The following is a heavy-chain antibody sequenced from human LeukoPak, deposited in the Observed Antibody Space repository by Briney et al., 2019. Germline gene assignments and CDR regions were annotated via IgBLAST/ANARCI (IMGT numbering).Heavy chain of an antibody. Sequence: QTLSLTCAISGDSVSSNTAGWHWIRQSPSRGLEWLGRTYYRSKWYHDYAMSVRSRITISSDTSKNQFSLQLNSVTPEDTAVYYCARGGTYSGYDFVPWGQGTLVTVSS. J-gene: IGHJ5*02. CDR2: TYYRSKWYH. CDR1: GDSVSSNTAG. CDR3: ARGGTYSGYDFVP. D-gene: IGHD5-12*01. V-gene: IGHV6-1*01.